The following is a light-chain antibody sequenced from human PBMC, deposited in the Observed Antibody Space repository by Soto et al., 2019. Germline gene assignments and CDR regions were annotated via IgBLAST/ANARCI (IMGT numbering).Light chain of an antibody. J-gene: IGKJ1*01. Sequence: LTQSPATLSVSPGGRTILSCRSSQTVNNYLAWYQQKPGQAPRLLIYDTSKRAPGVPARFSGSGSGKEFTLTISRLESEDFAVYYCQQYGSSGTFGQGTKVDIK. CDR3: QQYGSSGT. CDR1: QTVNNY. V-gene: IGKV3-20*01. CDR2: DTS.